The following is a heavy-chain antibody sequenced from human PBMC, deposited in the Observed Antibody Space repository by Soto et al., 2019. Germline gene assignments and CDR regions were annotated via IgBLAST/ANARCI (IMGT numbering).Heavy chain of an antibody. J-gene: IGHJ4*02. CDR3: AREGRMGTFDY. Sequence: SETVSAGRTRSEGPVSRDAYTGSWVRQPPGKGLEWIGYFYYSGSTKYNPSLKSRVTILEDTSKNQFSLKLNSVTAADTAVYYCAREGRMGTFDYWGQGALVT. CDR1: EGPVSRDAYT. CDR2: FYYSGST. D-gene: IGHD1-1*01. V-gene: IGHV4-61*08.